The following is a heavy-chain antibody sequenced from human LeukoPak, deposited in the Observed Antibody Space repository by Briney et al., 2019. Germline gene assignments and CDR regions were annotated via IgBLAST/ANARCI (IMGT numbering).Heavy chain of an antibody. D-gene: IGHD3-22*01. CDR3: ARVLAEDSSGYYQYYFDY. Sequence: SVKVSCKASGGTFSSYAISWVRQAPGQGLEWMGRIIPILGIANYAQKFQGRVTITADKSTSTAYMELSSLRSEDTAVYYCARVLAEDSSGYYQYYFDYRGQGTLVTVSS. J-gene: IGHJ4*02. CDR2: IIPILGIA. CDR1: GGTFSSYA. V-gene: IGHV1-69*04.